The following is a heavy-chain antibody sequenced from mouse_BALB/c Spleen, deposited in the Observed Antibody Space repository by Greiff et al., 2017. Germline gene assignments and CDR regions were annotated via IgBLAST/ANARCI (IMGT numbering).Heavy chain of an antibody. CDR2: INPSTGYT. CDR3: ARWGITTESPAY. V-gene: IGHV1-7*01. D-gene: IGHD1-1*01. Sequence: QVQLQQSGAELAKPGASVKMSCKASGYTFTSYWMHWVKQRPGQGLEWIGYINPSTGYTEYNQKFKDKATLTADKSSSTAYMQLSSLTSEDSAVYYCARWGITTESPAYWGQGTLVTVSA. CDR1: GYTFTSYW. J-gene: IGHJ3*01.